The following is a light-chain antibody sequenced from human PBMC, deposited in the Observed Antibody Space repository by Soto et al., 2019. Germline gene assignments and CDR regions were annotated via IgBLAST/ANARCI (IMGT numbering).Light chain of an antibody. J-gene: IGKJ5*01. CDR1: QSISTK. Sequence: EIVLTQSPATLSVPPGERVTLSCRASQSISTKLGWYQQRPGQAPRLLIYGASTKATGIPARFSGSVSGTEFTLTISSLQSEDFAVFYCEQYDCWRRISFGEGTRLEIK. CDR3: EQYDCWRRIS. CDR2: GAS. V-gene: IGKV3-15*01.